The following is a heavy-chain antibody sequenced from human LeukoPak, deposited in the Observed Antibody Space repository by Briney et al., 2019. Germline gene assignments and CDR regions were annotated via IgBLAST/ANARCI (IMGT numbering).Heavy chain of an antibody. J-gene: IGHJ3*02. D-gene: IGHD3/OR15-3a*01. Sequence: GASVKVSCKASGYTFTIYDINWVRQATGQGLEWMGWLHPNSGTAGYAQNFQGRVTISSLRSEDTAVYYCARVTSRFWTGYYDPFDIWGQGTMVTVSS. CDR2: LHPNSGTA. V-gene: IGHV1-8*03. CDR1: GYTFTIYD. CDR3: ARVTSRFWTGYYDPFDI.